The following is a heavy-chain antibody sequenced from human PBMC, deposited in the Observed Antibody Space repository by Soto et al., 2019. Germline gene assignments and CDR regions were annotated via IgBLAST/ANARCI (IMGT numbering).Heavy chain of an antibody. CDR3: ARDHCSSNSCPRDSNYDHCYYYGMDV. Sequence: QVQLVQSGAEVKKPGASVKVSCKASGYTFTSYYMHWVRQAPGQGLEWMGIINPSGGSTSYAQKFQGRVTMTRDTSASTVYMELSSLRTEDTAVYYCARDHCSSNSCPRDSNYDHCYYYGMDVWGQGTTVTVSS. CDR1: GYTFTSYY. CDR2: INPSGGST. V-gene: IGHV1-46*01. J-gene: IGHJ6*02. D-gene: IGHD2-2*01.